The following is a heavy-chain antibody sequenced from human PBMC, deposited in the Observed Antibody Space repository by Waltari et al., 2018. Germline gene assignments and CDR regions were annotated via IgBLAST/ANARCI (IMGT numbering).Heavy chain of an antibody. J-gene: IGHJ6*03. CDR1: GGTFSSYA. V-gene: IGHV1-69*05. D-gene: IGHD1-26*01. CDR2: IIPIFGTA. CDR3: ARDPTPYSGYDYYYMDV. Sequence: QVQLVQSGAEVKKPGSSVTVSCKASGGTFSSYAISWVRQALGQGLEWMGGIIPIFGTANYAQKFQGRVTITTDESTSTAYMELSSLRSEDTAVYYCARDPTPYSGYDYYYMDVWGKGTTVTVSS.